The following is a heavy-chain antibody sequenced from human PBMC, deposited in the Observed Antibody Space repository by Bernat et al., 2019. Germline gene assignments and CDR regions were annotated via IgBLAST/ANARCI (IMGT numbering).Heavy chain of an antibody. J-gene: IGHJ4*02. CDR3: TRLEGGGRSDY. D-gene: IGHD1-26*01. CDR1: GFTLSDHY. Sequence: EVQLVESGGGLVQPGGSLRLSCVGSGFTLSDHYMDWVRQTPGKGLEWIGRSKNKANSYPAEYAAFGKGRFTISRDDSKNLLSLQMNSLQTDDTAVYYCTRLEGGGRSDYWGQGTLVTVSS. V-gene: IGHV3-72*01. CDR2: SKNKANSYPA.